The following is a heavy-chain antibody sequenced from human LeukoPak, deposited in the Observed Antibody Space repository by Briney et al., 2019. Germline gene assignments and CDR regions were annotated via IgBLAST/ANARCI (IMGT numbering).Heavy chain of an antibody. J-gene: IGHJ4*02. CDR3: ARDQEFDVLFDY. CDR1: GFTFSSYS. D-gene: IGHD3-9*01. CDR2: ISSSSSYI. V-gene: IGHV3-21*01. Sequence: PGGSLRLSCAASGFTFSSYSMNWVRQAPGKGLEWVSSISSSSSYIYYPDSVKGRFTISRDNAKNSLYLQMNSLRAEDTAVYYCARDQEFDVLFDYWGQGTLVTVSS.